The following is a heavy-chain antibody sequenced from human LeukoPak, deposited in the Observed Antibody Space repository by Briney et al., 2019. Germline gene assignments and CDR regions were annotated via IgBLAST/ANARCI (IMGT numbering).Heavy chain of an antibody. CDR2: ISSSSSYI. Sequence: GGSLRLSCAASGFTFSSYSMNWVRQAPGKGLEWVSSISSSSSYIYYADSVKGRFTISRDNAKNSLYLQMNSLRAEDTAVYYCAREHDDILTGYPYWGQGTLVTVPS. V-gene: IGHV3-21*01. CDR3: AREHDDILTGYPY. D-gene: IGHD3-9*01. CDR1: GFTFSSYS. J-gene: IGHJ4*02.